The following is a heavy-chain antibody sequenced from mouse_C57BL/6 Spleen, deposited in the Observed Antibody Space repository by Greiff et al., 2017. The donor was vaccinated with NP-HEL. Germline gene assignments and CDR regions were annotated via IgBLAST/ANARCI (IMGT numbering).Heavy chain of an antibody. J-gene: IGHJ2*01. CDR2: IYPGDGDT. V-gene: IGHV1-82*01. CDR3: ARDYYGSSPLDY. D-gene: IGHD1-1*01. CDR1: GYAFSSSW. Sequence: VQLQESGPELVKPGASVKISCKASGYAFSSSWMNWVKQRPGKGLEWIGRIYPGDGDTNYNGKFKGKATLTADKSSSTAYMQLSSLTSEDSAVYFCARDYYGSSPLDYWGQGTTLTVSS.